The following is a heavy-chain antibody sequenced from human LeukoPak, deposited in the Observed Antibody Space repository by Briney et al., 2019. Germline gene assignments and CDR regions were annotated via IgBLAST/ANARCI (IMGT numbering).Heavy chain of an antibody. Sequence: SETLSLTCAVYGGSFSGYYWSWIRQPPGKGLEWIGEINHSGSTNYNPSLKSRVTISVDTSKNQFSLKLRSVTAADTAVYYCARYYYGSGGHDYWGQGTLVTVSS. V-gene: IGHV4-34*01. J-gene: IGHJ4*02. D-gene: IGHD3-10*01. CDR2: INHSGST. CDR3: ARYYYGSGGHDY. CDR1: GGSFSGYY.